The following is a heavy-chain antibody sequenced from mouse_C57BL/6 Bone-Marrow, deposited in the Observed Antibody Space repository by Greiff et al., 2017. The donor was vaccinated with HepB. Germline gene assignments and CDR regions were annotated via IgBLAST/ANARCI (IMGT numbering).Heavy chain of an antibody. CDR3: ARRESPYGTPFAY. V-gene: IGHV1-50*01. D-gene: IGHD1-1*01. CDR1: GYTFTSYW. J-gene: IGHJ3*01. CDR2: IDPSDSYT. Sequence: QVQLQQPGAELVKPGASVKLSCKASGYTFTSYWMQWVKQRPGQGLEWIGEIDPSDSYTNYNQKFKGKATLTVYTSSSTAYMQLSSLTSEDSAVYYCARRESPYGTPFAYWGQGTLVTVSA.